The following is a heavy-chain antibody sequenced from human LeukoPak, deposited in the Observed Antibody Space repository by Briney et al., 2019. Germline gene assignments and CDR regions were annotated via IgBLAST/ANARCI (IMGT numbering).Heavy chain of an antibody. D-gene: IGHD6-13*01. CDR3: ARRFTVYSSPLDY. Sequence: PSETLSLTCAVYGGSFSGYYWSWIRQPPGKGLEWIGEINHSGSTNYNPSLKSRVTISVDTSKNQFSLKLSSVTAADTAVYYCARRFTVYSSPLDYWGQGTLVTVSS. CDR2: INHSGST. V-gene: IGHV4-34*01. CDR1: GGSFSGYY. J-gene: IGHJ4*02.